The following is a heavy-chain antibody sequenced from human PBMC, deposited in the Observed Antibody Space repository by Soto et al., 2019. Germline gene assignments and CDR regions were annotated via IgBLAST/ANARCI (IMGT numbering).Heavy chain of an antibody. CDR3: ARSSGYELDY. Sequence: QVQLVESGGGVVQPGRSLRLSCAASGFTFSSYAMHWVRQAPGKGLEWVAVISYDGSNKYYADSVKGRFTISRDNSKNTLYLQMNSLRAEDTAVYYCARSSGYELDYWGQGTLVTVSS. CDR2: ISYDGSNK. V-gene: IGHV3-30-3*01. D-gene: IGHD5-12*01. CDR1: GFTFSSYA. J-gene: IGHJ4*02.